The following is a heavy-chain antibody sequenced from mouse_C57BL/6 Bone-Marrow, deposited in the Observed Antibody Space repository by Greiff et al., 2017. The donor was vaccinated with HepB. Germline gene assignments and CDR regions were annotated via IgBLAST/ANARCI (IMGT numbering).Heavy chain of an antibody. CDR1: GYTFTSYW. CDR3: AWDGYYDYFDY. Sequence: VKLQQSGAELVKPGASVKLSCKASGYTFTSYWMHWVKQRPGQGLEWIGMIHPNSGSTNYNEKFKSKATLTVDKSSSTAYMQLSSLTSEDSAVYYCAWDGYYDYFDYWGQGTTLTVSS. CDR2: IHPNSGST. J-gene: IGHJ2*01. D-gene: IGHD2-3*01. V-gene: IGHV1-64*01.